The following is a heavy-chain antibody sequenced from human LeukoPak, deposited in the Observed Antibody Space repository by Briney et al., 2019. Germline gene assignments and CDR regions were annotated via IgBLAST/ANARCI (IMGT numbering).Heavy chain of an antibody. J-gene: IGHJ4*02. CDR1: GYRFTSYW. CDR2: IDPSDSYT. V-gene: IGHV5-10-1*01. Sequence: GESLKISCKGSGYRFTSYWISWVRQMPGKGLEWMGRIDPSDSYTNYSPSFQGHVTISADKSISTAYLQWSSLKASDTAMYYCARGVDYYDSSGYDYWGQGTLVTVSS. D-gene: IGHD3-22*01. CDR3: ARGVDYYDSSGYDY.